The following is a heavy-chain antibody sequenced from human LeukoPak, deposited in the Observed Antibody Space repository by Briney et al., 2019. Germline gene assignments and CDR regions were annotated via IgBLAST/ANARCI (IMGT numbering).Heavy chain of an antibody. CDR3: AVIWFGELALDY. J-gene: IGHJ4*02. D-gene: IGHD3-10*01. CDR1: GFTFSSLW. V-gene: IGHV3-7*01. Sequence: PGGSLRLSCAASGFTFSSLWMNWVRQAPGKGLEWVASIKQDGSEKYYVDSVKGRFTISRDNAKNSLYLQMNSLRAEDTAVYYCAVIWFGELALDYWGQGTLVTVSS. CDR2: IKQDGSEK.